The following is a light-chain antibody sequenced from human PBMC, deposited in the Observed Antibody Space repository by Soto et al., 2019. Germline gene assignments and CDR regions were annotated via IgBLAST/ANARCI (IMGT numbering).Light chain of an antibody. CDR3: SSRRTTAGLV. Sequence: QSVLTQPASVSVSPGQTITISCTGTSSDVGAYNYVSWYQQHPGKAPKLMIYEVSNRPSGVSDRFSGSKSGNTASLTISGLQGADVADYYCSSRRTTAGLVVGTGTKVTVL. CDR2: EVS. V-gene: IGLV2-14*01. J-gene: IGLJ1*01. CDR1: SSDVGAYNY.